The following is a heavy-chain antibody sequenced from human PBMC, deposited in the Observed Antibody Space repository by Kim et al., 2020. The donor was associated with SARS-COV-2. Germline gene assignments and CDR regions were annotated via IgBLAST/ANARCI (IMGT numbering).Heavy chain of an antibody. Sequence: ASVKVSCKASGYTFTGYYMHWVRQAPGQGLEWMGRINPNSGGTNYAQKFQGRVTMTRDTSISTAYMELSRLRSDDTAVYYCAGEDSSGYLAFDIWGQGTMVTVSS. V-gene: IGHV1-2*06. CDR3: AGEDSSGYLAFDI. D-gene: IGHD3-22*01. CDR2: INPNSGGT. CDR1: GYTFTGYY. J-gene: IGHJ3*02.